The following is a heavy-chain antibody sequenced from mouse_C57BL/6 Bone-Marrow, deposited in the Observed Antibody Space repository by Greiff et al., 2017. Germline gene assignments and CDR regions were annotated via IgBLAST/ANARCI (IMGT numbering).Heavy chain of an antibody. Sequence: QVQLKESGAELVKPGASVKLSCKASGYTFTSYWMQWVKQRPGQGLEWIGVIDPSDSYTNYNQKFKGKATLTVDTSSSTAYMQLSSLTSEDSAVYYCAGTVVAHWYFDVWGTGTTVTVSS. CDR1: GYTFTSYW. CDR3: AGTVVAHWYFDV. D-gene: IGHD1-1*01. CDR2: IDPSDSYT. J-gene: IGHJ1*03. V-gene: IGHV1-50*01.